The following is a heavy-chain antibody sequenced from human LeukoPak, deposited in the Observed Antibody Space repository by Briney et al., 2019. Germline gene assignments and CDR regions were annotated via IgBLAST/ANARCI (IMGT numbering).Heavy chain of an antibody. CDR2: INHSGST. J-gene: IGHJ4*02. D-gene: IGHD6-6*01. Sequence: SETLSLTCAVYGGSFSGYYWSWIRQPPGKGLEWIGEINHSGSTNYNPSLKSRVTISVDTSKNQFSLKLSSVTAADTAVYYCASHGVAARSYGWGQGTLVTVSS. CDR3: ASHGVAARSYG. CDR1: GGSFSGYY. V-gene: IGHV4-34*01.